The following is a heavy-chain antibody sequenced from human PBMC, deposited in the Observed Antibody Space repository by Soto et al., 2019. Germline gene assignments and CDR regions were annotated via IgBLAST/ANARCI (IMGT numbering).Heavy chain of an antibody. CDR2: ISSSSSTI. V-gene: IGHV3-48*01. CDR1: GFTFSSYI. Sequence: PGGSLRLSCAAPGFTFSSYIMNWVRQAPGKGLEWVSYISSSSSTIYYADSVKGRFTISRDNAKNSQYLQMSSLRADDTAVYYCAKVGPYDSGSYMFRYNWFGPWGPGPLVTVSS. D-gene: IGHD3-10*01. CDR3: AKVGPYDSGSYMFRYNWFGP. J-gene: IGHJ5*02.